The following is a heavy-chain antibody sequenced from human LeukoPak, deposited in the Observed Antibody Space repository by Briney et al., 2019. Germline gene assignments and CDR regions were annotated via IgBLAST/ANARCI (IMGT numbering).Heavy chain of an antibody. J-gene: IGHJ3*02. D-gene: IGHD6-13*01. Sequence: GGSLRLSCAASGFTFSSYGMHWVRQAPGKGLEWVAVISYDGSNKYYADSVKGRFTIPRDNSKNTLYLQMNSLRAEDTAVYYCARVGYSSSSADIWGQGTMVTVSS. CDR2: ISYDGSNK. CDR3: ARVGYSSSSADI. CDR1: GFTFSSYG. V-gene: IGHV3-30*03.